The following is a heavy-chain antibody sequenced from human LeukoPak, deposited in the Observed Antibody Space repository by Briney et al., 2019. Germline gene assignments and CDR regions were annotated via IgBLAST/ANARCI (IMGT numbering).Heavy chain of an antibody. Sequence: GESLRISCKGSGYSFTIYWIGWVRQIPGKGLEWMGIIYPGDSDTRYSPSFQGQVTLSVDKSISTAYLQWSSLKASDTAMYYCARLDGNYSGFFDYWGQGTLVTVCS. CDR2: IYPGDSDT. D-gene: IGHD1-26*01. CDR3: ARLDGNYSGFFDY. CDR1: GYSFTIYW. V-gene: IGHV5-51*01. J-gene: IGHJ4*02.